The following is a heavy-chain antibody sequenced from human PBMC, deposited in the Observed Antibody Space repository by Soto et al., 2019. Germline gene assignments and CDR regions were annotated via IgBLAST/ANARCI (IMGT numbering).Heavy chain of an antibody. V-gene: IGHV4-31*03. J-gene: IGHJ4*02. CDR2: IYYSGST. Sequence: SETLSLTCTVSGGSISSGGYYWSWIRQHPGKGLEWIGYIYYSGSTYYNPSLKSRVTISVDTSKNQFSLKLSSVTAADTAVYYCAIHHPGYSSGWSQGYFDYWGQGTLVTVSS. CDR3: AIHHPGYSSGWSQGYFDY. CDR1: GGSISSGGYY. D-gene: IGHD6-19*01.